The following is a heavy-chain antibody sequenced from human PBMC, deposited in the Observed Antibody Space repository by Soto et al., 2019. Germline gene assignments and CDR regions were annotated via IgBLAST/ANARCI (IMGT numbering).Heavy chain of an antibody. V-gene: IGHV3-74*01. J-gene: IGHJ4*02. CDR1: GFTFSGYW. CDR3: ARGGTSTTYGGLFYN. D-gene: IGHD2-2*01. Sequence: EVQLVESGGGLVQPGGSLRLSCAGSGFTFSGYWMHWVRQAPGKGPVWVSRLNPNGTFTTNADSLKGRFTISRDNAKNTANLQMNSLRADDTAVYYCARGGTSTTYGGLFYNWGQGTLVTVSS. CDR2: LNPNGTFT.